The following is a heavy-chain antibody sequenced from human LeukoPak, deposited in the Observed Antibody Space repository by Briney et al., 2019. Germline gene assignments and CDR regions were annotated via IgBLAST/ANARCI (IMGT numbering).Heavy chain of an antibody. V-gene: IGHV1-8*01. D-gene: IGHD3-16*01. CDR2: MKPHSGNT. J-gene: IGHJ4*02. CDR3: ARYNRGADGLPGEY. Sequence: SVKVSFKASGYTFTTYDINWVRQATGQGLEWMGWMKPHSGNTGYAQKFQGRVSMTRDTSISTAYMELSSLRSDDTAVYYCARYNRGADGLPGEYWGQGTLVTVSS. CDR1: GYTFTTYD.